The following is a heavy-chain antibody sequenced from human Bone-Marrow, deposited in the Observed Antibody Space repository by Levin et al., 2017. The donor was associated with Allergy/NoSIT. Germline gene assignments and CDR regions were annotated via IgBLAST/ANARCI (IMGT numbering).Heavy chain of an antibody. J-gene: IGHJ4*02. D-gene: IGHD3-10*01. CDR2: ISGSGRTT. V-gene: IGHV3-23*01. CDR3: AKAPNDFYGSGTYIDS. CDR1: GFSFSGQA. Sequence: PGGSLRLSCAGSGFSFSGQAMSWVRQAPGKGLEWVSGISGSGRTTYYADSVRGRFTISRDNYKNTLFLQMKSLRAEDTAVYYCAKAPNDFYGSGTYIDSWGQGTLVTVSS.